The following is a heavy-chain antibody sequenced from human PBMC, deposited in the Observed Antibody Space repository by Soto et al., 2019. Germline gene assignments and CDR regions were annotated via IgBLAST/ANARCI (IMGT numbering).Heavy chain of an antibody. CDR3: AREPEDGVPGDY. V-gene: IGHV1-3*04. Sequence: QVPLVQSGAEVKEPGASVRVSCKASGYAFTSHTIHWARQAPGQGLEWMGWIVISNGSPRYAPQFQGRVTFGRDTSATTAYMELSSLTSEDTAVYYCAREPEDGVPGDYWGQGT. J-gene: IGHJ4*02. D-gene: IGHD3-3*01. CDR2: IVISNGSP. CDR1: GYAFTSHT.